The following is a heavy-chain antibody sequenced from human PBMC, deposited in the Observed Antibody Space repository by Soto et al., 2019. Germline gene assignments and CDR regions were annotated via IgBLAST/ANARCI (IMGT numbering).Heavy chain of an antibody. D-gene: IGHD3-22*01. Sequence: PSAIRSLTWAPDGGSFSGYYGNRIRQAPGTGMEWLAEIDHSGRTKYNPSLKSRVTISVDTSRNQFSLRLNSVSAEDTAVYYRERWGDPGNNYDDGHDAFDSWGQGTMV. CDR3: ERWGDPGNNYDDGHDAFDS. CDR2: IDHSGRT. CDR1: GGSFSGYY. V-gene: IGHV4-34*01. J-gene: IGHJ3*02.